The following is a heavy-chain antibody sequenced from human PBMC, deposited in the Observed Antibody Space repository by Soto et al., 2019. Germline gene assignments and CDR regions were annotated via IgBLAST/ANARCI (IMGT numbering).Heavy chain of an antibody. CDR3: ARELVGATIPYYYYYMDV. J-gene: IGHJ6*03. CDR1: GGSTSSGGYY. CDR2: IYYSGST. V-gene: IGHV4-31*03. D-gene: IGHD5-12*01. Sequence: SETLSLTCTVSGGSTSSGGYYWSWIRQHPGKGLEWIGYIYYSGSTYYNPSLKSRVTISVDTSKNQFSLKLSSVTAADTAVYYCARELVGATIPYYYYYMDVWGKGTTVTVSS.